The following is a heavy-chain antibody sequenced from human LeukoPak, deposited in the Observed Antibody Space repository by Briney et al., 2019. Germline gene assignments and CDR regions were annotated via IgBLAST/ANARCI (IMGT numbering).Heavy chain of an antibody. CDR3: ARIGVRSVLIFGVFDY. J-gene: IGHJ4*02. Sequence: SETLSLTCSVSGASISSTSYYWGWIRRPPGKGLEWIGSISYSGTTFYSPSLESRVTLSADTSKNQFSLKLSSVTATDTAVYYCARIGVRSVLIFGVFDYCGQGIRVTVSS. CDR1: GASISSTSYY. CDR2: ISYSGTT. V-gene: IGHV4-39*07. D-gene: IGHD3-3*01.